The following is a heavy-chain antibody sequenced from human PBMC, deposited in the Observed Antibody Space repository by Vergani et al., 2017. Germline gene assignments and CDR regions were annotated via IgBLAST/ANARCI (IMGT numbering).Heavy chain of an antibody. CDR2: ISWNSGSI. CDR3: AKVAGRKEFDY. J-gene: IGHJ4*02. Sequence: EVQLVESGGGLVQPGRSLRLSCAASGFTFDDYAMHWVRQAPGKGLEWVSGISWNSGSIGYADSVKGRFTISRDNAKNSLYLQMNSLRAEDTALYYCAKVAGRKEFDYWGQGTLVTVSS. V-gene: IGHV3-9*01. D-gene: IGHD6-19*01. CDR1: GFTFDDYA.